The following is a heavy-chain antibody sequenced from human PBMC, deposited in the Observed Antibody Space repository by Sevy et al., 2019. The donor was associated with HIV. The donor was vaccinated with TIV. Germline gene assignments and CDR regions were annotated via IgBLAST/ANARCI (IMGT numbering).Heavy chain of an antibody. Sequence: GGSLRLSCAASGFTVSSTYMTWVRQAPGKGLEWVAMIYSGGDTYYADSVQVRFTISRDNSKNTLSLQMNSLRAKDTAVYSCARDRRLVRSCSGGNCYYYYFGMDVWGQGTTVTVSS. CDR3: ARDRRLVRSCSGGNCYYYYFGMDV. J-gene: IGHJ6*02. CDR1: GFTVSSTY. V-gene: IGHV3-53*01. CDR2: IYSGGDT. D-gene: IGHD2-15*01.